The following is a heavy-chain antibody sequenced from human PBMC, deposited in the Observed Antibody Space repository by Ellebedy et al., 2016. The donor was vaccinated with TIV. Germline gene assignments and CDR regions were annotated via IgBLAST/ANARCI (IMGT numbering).Heavy chain of an antibody. Sequence: SETLSLTXSVSGGSISSTNSYWGWIRQPPGKGLEWIGTIYYSGSTNYNPSLQSRVTISLDTSKKQFSLKLHHVTATDTAIYYCARVVEVVAASLAPYMDVWGKGTTVTVSS. J-gene: IGHJ6*03. CDR2: IYYSGST. V-gene: IGHV4-39*07. CDR1: GGSISSTNSY. D-gene: IGHD2-15*01. CDR3: ARVVEVVAASLAPYMDV.